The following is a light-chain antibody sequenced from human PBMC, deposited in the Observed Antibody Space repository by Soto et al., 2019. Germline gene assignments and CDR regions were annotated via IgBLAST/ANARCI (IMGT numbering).Light chain of an antibody. CDR3: QQYGSSPGT. J-gene: IGKJ1*01. CDR2: GAS. CDR1: QSVSSSY. Sequence: EIVLTQSPGTLSLSPGERATLSCRASQSVSSSYLAWYQQKPGQAPRLLIYGASSRATGIPDRFSGSGSGTDFTLSITRLEPEDFAVYYCQQYGSSPGTFRHGTKVDIK. V-gene: IGKV3-20*01.